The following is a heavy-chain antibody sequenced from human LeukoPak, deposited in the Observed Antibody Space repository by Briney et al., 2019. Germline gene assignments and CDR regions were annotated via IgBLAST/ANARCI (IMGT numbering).Heavy chain of an antibody. J-gene: IGHJ4*02. D-gene: IGHD6-19*01. CDR3: ARDGYSSGWEHADY. CDR1: GFTFSSDG. Sequence: GRSLRLSCAASGFTFSSDGMDWVRQAPGKGLEWVAVIWYDGSNKYYADSGKGRFPISRDNSKNTLYLQMNSLRAEDTAVYYCARDGYSSGWEHADYWGQGTLVTVSS. CDR2: IWYDGSNK. V-gene: IGHV3-33*01.